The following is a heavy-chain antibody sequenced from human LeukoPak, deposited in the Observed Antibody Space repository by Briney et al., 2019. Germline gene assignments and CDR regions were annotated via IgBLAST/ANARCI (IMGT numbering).Heavy chain of an antibody. V-gene: IGHV3-20*04. J-gene: IGHJ4*02. CDR2: TNWNGGST. CDR1: GFKFDDYG. D-gene: IGHD3-16*01. Sequence: GGSLRLSCAASGFKFDDYGVSWVRQAPGKGLEWVSGTNWNGGSTGYTDSVKGRFTISRDNAKNSLHLQMNSLRADDTAFYYCARDWGSAIWGQGTLVTVSS. CDR3: ARDWGSAI.